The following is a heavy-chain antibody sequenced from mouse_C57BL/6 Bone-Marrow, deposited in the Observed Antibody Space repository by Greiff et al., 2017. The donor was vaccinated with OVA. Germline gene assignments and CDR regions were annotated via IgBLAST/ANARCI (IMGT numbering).Heavy chain of an antibody. Sequence: VQLQQPGAELVMPGASVKLSCKASGYTFTSYWMHWVKQRPGQGLEWIGEIDPSDSYTNYNQKFKGKSTLTVDKSSSTAYMQLSSRTSEDAAVYYCAREGTRGGYFDYWGQGTTLTVSS. V-gene: IGHV1-69*01. CDR1: GYTFTSYW. J-gene: IGHJ2*01. CDR3: AREGTRGGYFDY. CDR2: IDPSDSYT. D-gene: IGHD3-3*01.